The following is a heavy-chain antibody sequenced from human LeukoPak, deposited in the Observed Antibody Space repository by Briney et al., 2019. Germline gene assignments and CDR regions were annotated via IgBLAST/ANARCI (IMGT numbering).Heavy chain of an antibody. V-gene: IGHV3-23*01. CDR2: ISGSGGST. J-gene: IGHJ3*02. CDR1: GFTFSSYG. D-gene: IGHD5-24*01. CDR3: AKGLHGYNGFDI. Sequence: GGSLRLSCAASGFTFSSYGMSWVRQAPGKGLEWVSAISGSGGSTYYADSVKGRFTISRDNAKNSLYLQMNSLRAEDTALYYCAKGLHGYNGFDIWGQGTMVTVSS.